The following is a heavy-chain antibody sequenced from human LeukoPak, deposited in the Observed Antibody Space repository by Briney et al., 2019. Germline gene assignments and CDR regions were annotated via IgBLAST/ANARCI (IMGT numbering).Heavy chain of an antibody. CDR1: GGSISSYY. Sequence: SETLSLTCTVSGGSISSYYWSWIRQPPGKGLEWIGEINHSGSTNYNPSLKSRVTISVDTSKNQFSLKLSSVTAADTAVYYCASTTSAGAFDIWGQGTMVTVSS. D-gene: IGHD1-1*01. CDR2: INHSGST. CDR3: ASTTSAGAFDI. V-gene: IGHV4-34*01. J-gene: IGHJ3*02.